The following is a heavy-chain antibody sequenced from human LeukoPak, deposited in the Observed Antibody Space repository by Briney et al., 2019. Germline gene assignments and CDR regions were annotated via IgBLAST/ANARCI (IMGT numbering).Heavy chain of an antibody. CDR1: GFTFSSFG. Sequence: GGSLRLSCAASGFTFSSFGMHWVRQAPGKGLEWVAVISYDGSIKYYADSVKGRFTISRDNSKNTLYLQMNSLRAEDTAVYYCARDRGATAVDYWGQGTLVTVSS. CDR2: ISYDGSIK. V-gene: IGHV3-30*03. J-gene: IGHJ4*02. CDR3: ARDRGATAVDY. D-gene: IGHD1-26*01.